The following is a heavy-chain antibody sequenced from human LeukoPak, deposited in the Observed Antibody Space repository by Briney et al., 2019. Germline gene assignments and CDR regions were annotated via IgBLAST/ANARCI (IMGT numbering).Heavy chain of an antibody. Sequence: GGSLRLSCAASGFTFSSYSMNWVRQAPGKGLEWVSYISSSSSTIYYADSVKGRFTISRDNAKNSLYLQTNSLRDEDTAVYYCLNSFDYWGQGTLVTVSS. CDR2: ISSSSSTI. CDR1: GFTFSSYS. CDR3: LNSFDY. J-gene: IGHJ4*02. V-gene: IGHV3-48*02. D-gene: IGHD2/OR15-2a*01.